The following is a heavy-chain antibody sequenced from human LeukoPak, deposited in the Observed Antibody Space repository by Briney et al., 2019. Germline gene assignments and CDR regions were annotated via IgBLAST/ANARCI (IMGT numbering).Heavy chain of an antibody. CDR3: ARWEENWFDP. Sequence: SETLSLTCAVYGGSFSGYYWSWIRQPPGKGLEWIGEINHSGSTNYNPSLKSRVTISVDTSKNQFSLKLSSVTAADTAVYYCARWEENWFDPWGQGTLVTVSS. V-gene: IGHV4-34*01. D-gene: IGHD1-26*01. J-gene: IGHJ5*02. CDR1: GGSFSGYY. CDR2: INHSGST.